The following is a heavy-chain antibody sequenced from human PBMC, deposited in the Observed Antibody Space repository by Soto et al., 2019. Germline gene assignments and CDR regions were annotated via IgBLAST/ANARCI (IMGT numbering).Heavy chain of an antibody. V-gene: IGHV3-7*01. J-gene: IGHJ4*02. CDR3: TRDLPDPSKVFAY. CDR1: GFIFRESW. Sequence: PGGSLRLSCVASGFIFRESWMSWVRQAPGKGLEWVASIKEDGSDKYYLDSVKGRFTISRDNPKNSLYLQMNSLRAEDTAVYYCTRDLPDPSKVFAYWGQGTQVTVSS. CDR2: IKEDGSDK.